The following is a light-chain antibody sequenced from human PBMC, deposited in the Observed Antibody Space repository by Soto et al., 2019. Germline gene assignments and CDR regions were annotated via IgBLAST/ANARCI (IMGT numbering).Light chain of an antibody. CDR1: QSISRS. CDR3: QQSYSALVA. CDR2: AAS. V-gene: IGKV1-39*01. Sequence: DFQMTQSPSSLSASVGDRVTMTVRATQSISRSLNWYQQKPGKAPELLIYAASSLQSGVPSRFSGSGSGTDFTLTISSLQPEDSATYYCQQSYSALVAFGQGTKVDIK. J-gene: IGKJ1*01.